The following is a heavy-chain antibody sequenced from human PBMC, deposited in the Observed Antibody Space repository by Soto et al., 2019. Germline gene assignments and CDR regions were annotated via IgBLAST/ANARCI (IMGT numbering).Heavy chain of an antibody. CDR2: TYYRSQWHN. Sequence: VQLQQSGPGLVKPSQTLSLTCGISGDSVSSNSATWNWIRQSPSRGLEWLGRTYYRSQWHNEYEESVKSRITINPDTSKNQFSLQLNSMSPEDTAVYYCARERGFLSEALDIWGRGTMVTVSS. CDR3: ARERGFLSEALDI. D-gene: IGHD3-10*01. V-gene: IGHV6-1*01. J-gene: IGHJ3*02. CDR1: GDSVSSNSAT.